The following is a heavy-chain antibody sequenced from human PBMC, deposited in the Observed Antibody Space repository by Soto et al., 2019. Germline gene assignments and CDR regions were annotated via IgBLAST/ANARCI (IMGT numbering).Heavy chain of an antibody. Sequence: QVQLQESGPGLVKPSETLSLTCTVSGASVSTSSYYWSWIRQPPGKGLEWIGYSYYTGNTRYNSSLKRRVTNSVDTSKDLFSMKLSSVTDSDTAMYFCASGRGSGWRVESWGQGTLVTVAS. CDR3: ASGRGSGWRVES. V-gene: IGHV4-61*03. J-gene: IGHJ4*02. CDR1: GASVSTSSYY. CDR2: SYYTGNT. D-gene: IGHD6-19*01.